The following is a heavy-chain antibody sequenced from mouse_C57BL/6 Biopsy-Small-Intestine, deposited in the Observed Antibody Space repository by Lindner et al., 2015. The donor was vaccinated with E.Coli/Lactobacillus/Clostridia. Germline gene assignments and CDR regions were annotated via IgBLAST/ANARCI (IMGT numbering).Heavy chain of an antibody. J-gene: IGHJ4*01. CDR3: ASPLYYAMDY. V-gene: IGHV1-80*01. Sequence: VQLQESGTELVKPGASVKISCKASGYAFSSYWMNWVKQRPGKGLEWIGQIYPGDGDTNYNGKFKGKATLTADKSSSTAYMQLSSLTSEDSAVYFCASPLYYAMDYWGQGTSVTVSS. CDR2: IYPGDGDT. CDR1: GYAFSSYW.